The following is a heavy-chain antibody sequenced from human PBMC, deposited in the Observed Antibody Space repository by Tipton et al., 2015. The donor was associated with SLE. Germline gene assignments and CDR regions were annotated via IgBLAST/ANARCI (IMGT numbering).Heavy chain of an antibody. J-gene: IGHJ3*02. Sequence: TLSLTCTVSGGSITNHYWNWIRQPPGKGLEWIGYIHYSGTTHDNPSLKSRVTISVDTSKNQVSLKLDSVTAADTAVYYCARDPDLEVCSGTTCPDTLDIWGQGTLVTVSS. CDR1: GGSITNHY. D-gene: IGHD1-7*01. V-gene: IGHV4-59*11. CDR3: ARDPDLEVCSGTTCPDTLDI. CDR2: IHYSGTT.